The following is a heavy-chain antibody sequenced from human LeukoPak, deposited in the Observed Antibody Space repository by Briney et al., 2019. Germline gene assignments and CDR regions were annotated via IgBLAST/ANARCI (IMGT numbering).Heavy chain of an antibody. CDR1: GSTFRSYA. D-gene: IGHD6-13*01. V-gene: IGHV3-30-3*01. J-gene: IGHJ4*02. Sequence: PGGSLRLSCAASGSTFRSYAMHWVRQAPGKGLEWVAVISNDGTNKYYADSVRGRFTFSRDNSKNTLYLQMNSLRVEDTAVYYCAGDTGSQDSSSWYGAVDYWGQGTLVTVSS. CDR2: ISNDGTNK. CDR3: AGDTGSQDSSSWYGAVDY.